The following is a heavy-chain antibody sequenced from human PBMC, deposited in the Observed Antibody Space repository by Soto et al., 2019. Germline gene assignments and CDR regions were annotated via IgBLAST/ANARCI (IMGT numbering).Heavy chain of an antibody. J-gene: IGHJ5*02. CDR3: ARLKTPINWFDP. Sequence: QVQLQESGPGLVKPPETLSLTCAVSGGSISSSGYYWVWIHQSPGRGLEWIASINYSGKTYSSASLKTRVTISIDTSKIQFSLNLSSVTAADTAVYYCARLKTPINWFDPWGQVTLVTVSS. V-gene: IGHV4-39*01. CDR1: GGSISSSGYY. CDR2: INYSGKT.